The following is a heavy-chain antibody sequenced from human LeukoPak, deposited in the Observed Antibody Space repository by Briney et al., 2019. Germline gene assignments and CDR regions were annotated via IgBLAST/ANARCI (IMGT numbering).Heavy chain of an antibody. CDR1: GGSFSGYY. CDR3: ARIYSGYDWGYYYYYMDV. CDR2: INHSGST. D-gene: IGHD5-12*01. V-gene: IGHV4-34*01. J-gene: IGHJ6*03. Sequence: PSETLSLTCAVYGGSFSGYYWSWIRQPPGKGLEWIREINHSGSTNYNPSLKSRVTISVDTSKNQFSLKLSSVTAADTAVYYCARIYSGYDWGYYYYYMDVWGKGTTVTVSS.